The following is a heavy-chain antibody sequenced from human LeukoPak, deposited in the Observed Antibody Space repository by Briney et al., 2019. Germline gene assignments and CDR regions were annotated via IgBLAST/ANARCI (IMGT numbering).Heavy chain of an antibody. V-gene: IGHV2-70*04. J-gene: IGHJ4*02. CDR3: PRIFGDSGSTPFDY. CDR2: IDWDDDK. Sequence: SGPALVKLTQTLTLTCTFSGFSLRTSGMRVNWIRQPPGKALEWLARIDWDDDKFYSTSLKPRLTISKDTSKNQVVLTMTTMDPVDTATYYCPRIFGDSGSTPFDYWGQGTLVTVSS. D-gene: IGHD6-6*01. CDR1: GFSLRTSGMR.